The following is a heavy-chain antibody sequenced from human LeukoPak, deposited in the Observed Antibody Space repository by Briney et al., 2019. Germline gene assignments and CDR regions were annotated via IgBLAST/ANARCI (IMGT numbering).Heavy chain of an antibody. CDR1: GFTFSNNW. CDR2: INDGVGRA. V-gene: IGHV3-23*01. D-gene: IGHD2-21*02. Sequence: GGSLRLSCAASGFTFSNNWMSWVRQAPGEGLEWVSAINDGVGRAFYADAVRGRFTISRDNSQNTLCLQMNSLRAEDTAIYYCAKDIYCGGDCYIRAGDSWGQGTLVTVSS. J-gene: IGHJ4*02. CDR3: AKDIYCGGDCYIRAGDS.